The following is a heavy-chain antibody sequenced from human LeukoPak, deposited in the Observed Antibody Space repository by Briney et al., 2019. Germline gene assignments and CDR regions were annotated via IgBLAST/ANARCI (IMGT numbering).Heavy chain of an antibody. CDR3: ARESNYYYYMDV. J-gene: IGHJ6*03. CDR1: GGSISSGGYS. CDR2: IYHSGST. V-gene: IGHV4-30-2*01. Sequence: PSETLSLTCAVSGGSISSGGYSWSWIRQPPGKGLEWIGYIYHSGSTYYNPSLKSRVTISVDRSKTQVSLKLSSVTAADTAVYYCARESNYYYYMDVWGKGTTVTVSS.